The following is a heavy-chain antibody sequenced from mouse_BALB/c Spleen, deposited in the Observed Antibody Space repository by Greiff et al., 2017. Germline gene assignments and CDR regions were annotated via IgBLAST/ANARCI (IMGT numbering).Heavy chain of an antibody. D-gene: IGHD2-14*01. CDR1: GFTFSSFG. V-gene: IGHV5-17*02. CDR3: ARRDYRYDAMAY. Sequence: EVQLVESGGGLVQPGASRKLSCAASGFTFSSFGMHWVRQAPEKGLEWVAYISSGSSTIYCADTVKGRFTISRDNPENTLFLQMTSLRSEDTAMYYCARRDYRYDAMAYWGQGTPVTVSA. CDR2: ISSGSSTI. J-gene: IGHJ4*01.